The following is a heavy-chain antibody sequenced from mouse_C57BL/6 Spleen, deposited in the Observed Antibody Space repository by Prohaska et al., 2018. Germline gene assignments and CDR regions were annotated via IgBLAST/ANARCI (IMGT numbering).Heavy chain of an antibody. CDR1: GYTFTSYW. V-gene: IGHV1-69*01. Sequence: QVQLQQPGAELVMPGASVKLSCKASGYTFTSYWMHWVKQRPGQGLEWIGEIDPSDSYTNYNQKFKGKATLTVDQSSSTAYMQLNSLTSEDSAVYYCARDWDYYGSTWFAYWGQGTLVTVSA. CDR3: ARDWDYYGSTWFAY. CDR2: IDPSDSYT. J-gene: IGHJ3*01. D-gene: IGHD1-1*01.